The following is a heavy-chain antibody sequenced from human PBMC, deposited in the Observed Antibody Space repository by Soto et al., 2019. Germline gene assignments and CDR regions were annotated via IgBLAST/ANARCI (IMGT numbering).Heavy chain of an antibody. Sequence: GGSLRLSCAASGFTFSSYAMSWVRQAPGKGLEWVSAISGSGGSTYYADSVKGRFTISRDNSKNTLYLQMNSLRAEDTAVYYCAKNRSRKPGYYYYGMDVWGRGTTVTVSS. V-gene: IGHV3-23*01. CDR1: GFTFSSYA. J-gene: IGHJ6*02. CDR3: AKNRSRKPGYYYYGMDV. CDR2: ISGSGGST.